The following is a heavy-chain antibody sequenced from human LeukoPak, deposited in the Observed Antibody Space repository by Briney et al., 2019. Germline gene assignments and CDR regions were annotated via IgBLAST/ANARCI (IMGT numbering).Heavy chain of an antibody. D-gene: IGHD5-18*01. CDR1: GYSISSGYY. CDR2: IYQTGST. CDR3: AREAPKPDTAMDY. J-gene: IGHJ4*02. V-gene: IGHV4-38-2*02. Sequence: PSETLSLTCTVSGYSISSGYYWGWIRQPPGKGLEWIGNIYQTGSTYYNPSLKSRVTISVDTSRNQFSLKLNSVTAADTAVYYWAREAPKPDTAMDYWGQETLVTAPS.